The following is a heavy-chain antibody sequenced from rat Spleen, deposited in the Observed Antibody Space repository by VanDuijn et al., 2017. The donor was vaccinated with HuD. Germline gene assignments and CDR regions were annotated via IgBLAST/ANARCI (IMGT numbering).Heavy chain of an antibody. CDR3: ARHVGMYDF. CDR2: ISIGGRNT. CDR1: GFTFSDYY. Sequence: EVQLVESGGGLVQPGRSLKLSCAASGFTFSDYYMAWVRQAPKKGLEWVASISIGGRNTYYRDSVKGRFTISRDDAKNTLYLQMDSLRSEDTATYFCARHVGMYDFWGPGTMVTVSS. J-gene: IGHJ1*01. D-gene: IGHD1-12*01. V-gene: IGHV5-25*01.